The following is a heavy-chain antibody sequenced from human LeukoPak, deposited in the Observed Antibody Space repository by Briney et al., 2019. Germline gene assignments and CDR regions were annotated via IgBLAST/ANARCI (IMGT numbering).Heavy chain of an antibody. V-gene: IGHV1-2*02. D-gene: IGHD4-17*01. J-gene: IGHJ4*02. CDR3: ARVGGDSGRGWDPADY. Sequence: ASVKVSCKASGYTFGTHWMHWVRQAPGQGLEWMGWINPNSGGTKYTQKFQGRVTLTRDTSISTAYMDLSRLRFDDTAVYFCARVGGDSGRGWDPADYWGQGTLVTVSS. CDR2: INPNSGGT. CDR1: GYTFGTHW.